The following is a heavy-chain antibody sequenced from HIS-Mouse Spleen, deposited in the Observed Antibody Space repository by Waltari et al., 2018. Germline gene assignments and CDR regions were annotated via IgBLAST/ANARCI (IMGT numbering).Heavy chain of an antibody. CDR1: GGTSSRSSYS. Sequence: QLQLQESGPGPVTPSETLSLTCPVSGGTSSRSSYSSGWIRQPPGKGLEWIGSIYYSGSTYYNPSLKSRVTISVDTSKNQFSLKLSSVTAADTAVYYCAREIPYSSSWYDWYFDLWGRGTLVTVSS. J-gene: IGHJ2*01. CDR2: IYYSGST. CDR3: AREIPYSSSWYDWYFDL. V-gene: IGHV4-39*07. D-gene: IGHD6-13*01.